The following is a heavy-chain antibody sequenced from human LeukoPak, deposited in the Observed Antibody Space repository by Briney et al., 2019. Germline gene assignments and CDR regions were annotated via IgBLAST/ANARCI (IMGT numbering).Heavy chain of an antibody. J-gene: IGHJ5*02. CDR1: GYTFTGYY. V-gene: IGHV1-46*01. CDR2: INPSGGST. Sequence: ASVKVSCKASGYTFTGYYMHWVRQAPGQGLEWMGMINPSGGSTSYAQKFQGRVTMTRDMSTSTVYMELSSLRSEDTAVYYCAREVTGTGGTSHNWFDPWGQGTLVTVSS. CDR3: AREVTGTGGTSHNWFDP. D-gene: IGHD1-20*01.